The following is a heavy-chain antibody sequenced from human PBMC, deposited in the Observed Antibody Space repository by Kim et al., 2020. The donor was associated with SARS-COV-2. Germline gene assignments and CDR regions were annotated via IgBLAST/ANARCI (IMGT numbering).Heavy chain of an antibody. J-gene: IGHJ3*02. CDR3: ARDTQWFGESHYAFDI. V-gene: IGHV3-21*01. CDR2: ISSSSSYI. Sequence: GGSLRLSCAASGFTFSSYSMNWVRQAPGKGLEWVSSISSSSSYIYYADSVKGRFTISRDNAKNSLYLQMNSLRAEDTAVYYCARDTQWFGESHYAFDIWGQGTMVTVSS. CDR1: GFTFSSYS. D-gene: IGHD3-10*01.